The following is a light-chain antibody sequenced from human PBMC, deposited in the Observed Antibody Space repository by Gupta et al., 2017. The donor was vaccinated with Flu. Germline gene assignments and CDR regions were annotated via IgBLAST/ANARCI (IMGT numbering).Light chain of an antibody. Sequence: EIVLTQSPGTLSLSPGESATLSCRTSQSVSRFLGWYQQRPGQAPRLLIYDVSNRATGIPARFSGRGSGTDFTLTISSLQPEDFAVYYCQLRSNWPPRLTFGGGTKVEIK. CDR2: DVS. J-gene: IGKJ4*01. CDR1: QSVSRF. V-gene: IGKV3-11*01. CDR3: QLRSNWPPRLT.